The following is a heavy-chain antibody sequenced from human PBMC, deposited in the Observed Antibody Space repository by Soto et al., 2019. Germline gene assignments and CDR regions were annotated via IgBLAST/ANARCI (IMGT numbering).Heavy chain of an antibody. CDR2: INWNGGGT. V-gene: IGHV3-20*04. Sequence: GESLKISCAASGFTFDDYGMTWVRQAPGKGLEWVSGINWNGGGTSYADSVKGRFTVSRDNAKNSLYLQMSSLRAEDTALYYCVRDEGFFDYWGQGTLVTVSS. CDR1: GFTFDDYG. J-gene: IGHJ4*02. CDR3: VRDEGFFDY.